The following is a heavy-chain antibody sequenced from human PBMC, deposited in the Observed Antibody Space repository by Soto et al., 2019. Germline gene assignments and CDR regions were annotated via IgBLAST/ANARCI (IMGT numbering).Heavy chain of an antibody. D-gene: IGHD3-10*01. J-gene: IGHJ3*02. CDR2: IYYSGST. CDR1: GGSISSSSYY. V-gene: IGHV4-39*01. Sequence: QLQLQESGPGLVKPSETLSLTCTVSGGSISSSSYYWGWIRQPPGKGLEWIGSIYYSGSTYYNPSLKGRVTISVDTSKNQFSLKLSSVTAADTAVYYCARSTYGSGSPLRHDAFDIWGQGTMVTVSS. CDR3: ARSTYGSGSPLRHDAFDI.